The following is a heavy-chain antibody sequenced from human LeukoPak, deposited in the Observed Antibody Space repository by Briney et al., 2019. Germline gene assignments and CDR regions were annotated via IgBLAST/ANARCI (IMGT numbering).Heavy chain of an antibody. Sequence: ETLSLTWTVSGGSICSSIYYWAWIRQPPGKGLEWIGRISYSGNIYYNPSLKRGYPLSVETPKNQFSLKLRPVTAADRCVYHCATDLYSSRTNDAFVIWLQGTMVTVSS. CDR1: GGSICSSIYY. D-gene: IGHD6-13*01. CDR2: ISYSGNI. V-gene: IGHV4-39*07. CDR3: ATDLYSSRTNDAFVI. J-gene: IGHJ3*02.